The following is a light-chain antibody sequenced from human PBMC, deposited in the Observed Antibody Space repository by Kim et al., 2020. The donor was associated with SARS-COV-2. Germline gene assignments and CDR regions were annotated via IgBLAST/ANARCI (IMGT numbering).Light chain of an antibody. CDR1: QSMSSY. Sequence: SLSPGERATLASGASQSMSSYLAWYQQKPGQAPRLLIYDASNRAPGISARCSGSGSGTDFTLTISSLEPEDFAVYYCQQRSNWPRTFGQGTKLEI. CDR2: DAS. CDR3: QQRSNWPRT. V-gene: IGKV3-11*01. J-gene: IGKJ2*01.